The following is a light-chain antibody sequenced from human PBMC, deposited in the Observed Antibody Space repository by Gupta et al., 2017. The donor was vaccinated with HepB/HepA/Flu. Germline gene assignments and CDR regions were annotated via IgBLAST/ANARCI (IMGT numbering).Light chain of an antibody. Sequence: SYELTQPRSVSVSPGQTASITCSGDKLGDKYACCYQQKPGQSPGLVIYQDSKRPSGIPEGFSASNSGNTATPPTSATEAMDEADYYCQAWDSRTNGVFGGGTKLTVL. CDR3: QAWDSRTNGV. CDR2: QDS. CDR1: KLGDKY. V-gene: IGLV3-1*01. J-gene: IGLJ2*01.